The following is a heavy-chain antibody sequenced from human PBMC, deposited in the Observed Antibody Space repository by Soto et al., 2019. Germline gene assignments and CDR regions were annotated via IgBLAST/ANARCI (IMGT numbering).Heavy chain of an antibody. J-gene: IGHJ6*02. CDR3: ARSDESSGYYPEAWGYGMDV. V-gene: IGHV1-69*01. CDR1: GGTFSSYA. D-gene: IGHD3-22*01. CDR2: SIPIFGTA. Sequence: QVQLVQSGAEVKKPGSSVKVSCKASGGTFSSYAISWVRQAPGQGREWMGGSIPIFGTANYAQKFQGRVTITADEYTSPAYMELSSLRSEDTAVYYCARSDESSGYYPEAWGYGMDVWGQGTKVTVSS.